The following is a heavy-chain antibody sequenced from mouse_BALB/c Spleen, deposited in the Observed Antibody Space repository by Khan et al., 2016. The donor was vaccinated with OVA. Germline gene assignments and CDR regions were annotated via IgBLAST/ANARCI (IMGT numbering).Heavy chain of an antibody. CDR3: ARGASYWYFDV. V-gene: IGHV9-1*02. CDR2: INTYTGGP. Sequence: QIQLVQSGPELKKPGETVKISCKASAYTFTNYGMNWVKQAPGKGLKGMGWINTYTGGPTYTDDFKGRIAFSLETSDNTAYLQINTLKNEDMATYCCARGASYWYFDVWGAGTTVTVSS. CDR1: AYTFTNYG. J-gene: IGHJ1*01.